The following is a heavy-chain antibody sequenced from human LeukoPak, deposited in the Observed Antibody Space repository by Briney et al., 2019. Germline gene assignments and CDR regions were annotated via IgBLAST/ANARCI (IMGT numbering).Heavy chain of an antibody. V-gene: IGHV5-51*01. D-gene: IGHD3-9*01. J-gene: IGHJ4*02. Sequence: PGESLKISCKGSGYSFTSYWIGWVRQMPGLGLEWMGIIYPSGSDPRYSPSFQGQVTISADKSISTAYLQWSSLKASDTAIYYCARQERILTGPDYWGQGTLVTVSS. CDR3: ARQERILTGPDY. CDR1: GYSFTSYW. CDR2: IYPSGSDP.